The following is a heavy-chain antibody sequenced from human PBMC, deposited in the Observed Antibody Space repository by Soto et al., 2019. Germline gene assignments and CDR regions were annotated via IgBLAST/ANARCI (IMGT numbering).Heavy chain of an antibody. D-gene: IGHD4-17*01. CDR1: GGSWGGYY. Sequence: PSATLSLTCAVYGGSWGGYYWSWIRQPPGKGLEWIGEINHSGSTNYNPSLKSRVTISVDTSKNQFSLKLSSVTAADTAVYYCARVQLYGDLPYSFDSWAQRTLVTVSS. CDR3: ARVQLYGDLPYSFDS. V-gene: IGHV4-34*01. J-gene: IGHJ4*02. CDR2: INHSGST.